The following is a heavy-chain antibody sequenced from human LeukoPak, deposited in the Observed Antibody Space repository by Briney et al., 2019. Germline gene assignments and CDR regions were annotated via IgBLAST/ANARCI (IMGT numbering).Heavy chain of an antibody. D-gene: IGHD1-1*01. CDR3: ARDTTGPRYSGGDY. Sequence: PSETLSLTCTVSGYSISSGYYWGWIRQPPGKGLEWIGSIYHSGSTYYNPSLKSRVTISVDTSKNQFSLKLSSVTAADTAVYYCARDTTGPRYSGGDYWGQGTLVTVSS. V-gene: IGHV4-38-2*02. CDR1: GYSISSGYY. CDR2: IYHSGST. J-gene: IGHJ4*02.